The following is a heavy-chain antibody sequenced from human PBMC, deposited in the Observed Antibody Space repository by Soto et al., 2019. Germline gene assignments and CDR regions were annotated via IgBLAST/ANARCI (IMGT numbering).Heavy chain of an antibody. CDR2: IYYSGST. V-gene: IGHV4-31*03. CDR1: GGSISSGGYY. J-gene: IGHJ6*02. Sequence: SETLSITCTVSGGSISSGGYYWSWIRQHPGKGLEWIGYIYYSGSTYYNPSLKSRVTISVDTSKNQFSLKLSSVTAADTAVYYCARDRLYRDIVVVPTAYYYYCIDVLRHATTVT. CDR3: ARDRLYRDIVVVPTAYYYYCIDV. D-gene: IGHD2-2*01.